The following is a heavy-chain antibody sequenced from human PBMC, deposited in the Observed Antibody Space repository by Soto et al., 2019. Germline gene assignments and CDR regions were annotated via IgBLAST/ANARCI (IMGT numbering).Heavy chain of an antibody. V-gene: IGHV3-23*01. CDR2: ISGSGGST. CDR1: GFTFSSYA. J-gene: IGHJ6*02. CDR3: VRGGAGDPTSFWYGMDV. D-gene: IGHD3-16*01. Sequence: PGGSLRLSCAASGFTFSSYAMSWVRQAPGKGLEWVSAISGSGGSTYYADSVKGRFTISRDDSKNTLYLQMNSLRPEDTATYYSVRGGAGDPTSFWYGMDVWGQWTTGTVS.